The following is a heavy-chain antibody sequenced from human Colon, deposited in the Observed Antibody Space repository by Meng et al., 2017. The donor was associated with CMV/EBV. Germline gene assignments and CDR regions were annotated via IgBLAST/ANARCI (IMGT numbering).Heavy chain of an antibody. CDR1: GFTFRIYA. D-gene: IGHD3-10*01. J-gene: IGHJ4*02. V-gene: IGHV3-23*01. CDR2: LSGSAGST. CDR3: AARYYHGPFDY. Sequence: LSCAASGFTFRIYALSWVRQAPGTGLEWVSALSGSAGSTYYADSVKGRFTISRDNSKNTLYLQMNSLRAEDTAVYYCAARYYHGPFDYWGQGTLVTVSS.